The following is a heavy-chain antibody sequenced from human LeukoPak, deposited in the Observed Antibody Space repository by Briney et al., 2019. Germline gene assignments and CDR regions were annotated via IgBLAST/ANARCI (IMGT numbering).Heavy chain of an antibody. Sequence: SQTLSLTCTVSGASISSGGYYWSWIRQHPGKGLEWIGYIYYSGSTYYNPSLKSRVTISVDTSKNQFSLKLSSVTAADTAVYYCARDSLPLDYGDYRYFDYWGQETLVTVSS. D-gene: IGHD4-17*01. CDR1: GASISSGGYY. J-gene: IGHJ4*02. CDR2: IYYSGST. V-gene: IGHV4-31*03. CDR3: ARDSLPLDYGDYRYFDY.